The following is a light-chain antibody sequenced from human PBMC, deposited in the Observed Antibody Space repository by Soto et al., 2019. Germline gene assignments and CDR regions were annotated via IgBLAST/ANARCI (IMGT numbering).Light chain of an antibody. CDR3: GTWDSSLSAVV. Sequence: QSVLTQPPSVSAAPGQKVTISCSGSSSNIGNNYVSWYQQLPGTAPKLLIYDNNKRPSGIPDRFSGSKSGTSATLGITGLQTGDEADYYCGTWDSSLSAVVLGGGNKLTVL. CDR2: DNN. CDR1: SSNIGNNY. J-gene: IGLJ2*01. V-gene: IGLV1-51*01.